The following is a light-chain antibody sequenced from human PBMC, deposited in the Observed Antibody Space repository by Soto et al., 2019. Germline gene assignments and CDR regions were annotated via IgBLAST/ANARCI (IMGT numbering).Light chain of an antibody. CDR1: SGDVGGYNY. V-gene: IGLV2-14*01. CDR2: EVS. J-gene: IGLJ1*01. CDR3: SSYTSSSALVYV. Sequence: QSVLTQPASVSGSPGQSITISCTGTSGDVGGYNYVSWYQQHPGKAPKLMIYEVSNRPSGVSNRFSGSKSGNTASLTISGLQAEDEADYYCSSYTSSSALVYVFGTGTKLTVL.